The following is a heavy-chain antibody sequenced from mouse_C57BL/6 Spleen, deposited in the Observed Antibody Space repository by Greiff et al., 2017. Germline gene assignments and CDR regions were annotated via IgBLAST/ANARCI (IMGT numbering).Heavy chain of an antibody. D-gene: IGHD1-1*01. CDR1: GFTFNTYA. V-gene: IGHV10-3*01. CDR3: VREGLRPWYFDV. Sequence: EVHLVESGGGLVQPKGSLKLSCDASGFTFNTYAMHWVRQAPGKGLEWVARIRSKSSNYATYYADSVKDRFTISRDDSQSMLYLQMNNLKTEDTAMYYYVREGLRPWYFDVWGTGTTVTVSS. J-gene: IGHJ1*03. CDR2: IRSKSSNYAT.